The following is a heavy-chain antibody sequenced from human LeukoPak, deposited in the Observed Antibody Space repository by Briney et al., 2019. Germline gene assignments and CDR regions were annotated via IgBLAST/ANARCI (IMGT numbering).Heavy chain of an antibody. Sequence: ASVKVSCKAFGDTFSDMNWVRQAPGQGLEWMGWINTNTGNPTYVHVFRGRFVFSSDTSVNTAYLQISSLKADDTAVYYCARGDWVAWGQGTLVTVSS. D-gene: IGHD3-9*01. CDR2: INTNTGNP. J-gene: IGHJ4*02. CDR3: ARGDWVA. V-gene: IGHV7-4-1*02. CDR1: GDTFSD.